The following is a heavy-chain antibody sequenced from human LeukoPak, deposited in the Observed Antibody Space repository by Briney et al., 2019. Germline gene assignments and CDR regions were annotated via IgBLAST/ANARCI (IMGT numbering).Heavy chain of an antibody. CDR1: GFTFSSYS. V-gene: IGHV3-21*01. CDR2: ISSSSSYI. D-gene: IGHD2-2*01. J-gene: IGHJ3*02. Sequence: GGSLRLSCAASGFTFSSYSMNWVRQAPGKGLEWVSSISSSSSYIYYADSVKGRFTISRDNAKNSLYLQMNSLRAEDTAVYYCARDREVVVVPAAIRADAFDIWGQGTMVTVSS. CDR3: ARDREVVVVPAAIRADAFDI.